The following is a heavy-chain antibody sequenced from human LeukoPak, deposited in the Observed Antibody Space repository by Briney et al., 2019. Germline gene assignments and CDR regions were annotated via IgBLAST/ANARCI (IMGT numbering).Heavy chain of an antibody. CDR1: GFTFSIYA. CDR2: IPYDGSSK. V-gene: IGHV3-30-3*01. CDR3: TTDSSPDF. J-gene: IGHJ4*02. Sequence: GRSLRLSCAASGFTFSIYAMHWLRQAPGKALEWVAGIPYDGSSKYYADSVRGRFTISRDNSKNTLYLQMNSLRVEDTAVYYCTTDSSPDFWGQGTLVTVSS.